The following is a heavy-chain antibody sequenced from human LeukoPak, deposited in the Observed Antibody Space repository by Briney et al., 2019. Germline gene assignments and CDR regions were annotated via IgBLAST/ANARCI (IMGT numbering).Heavy chain of an antibody. Sequence: ASVKVSCKASGYTFTSYDIHWVRQATGQGLEWMGRMNPNRGDTDYAQKFQGRVTMTRDTSISTAYMELSSLRSEDTALYYCARGDSSGYYYSTTFDYWGQGTLVTVSP. CDR3: ARGDSSGYYYSTTFDY. J-gene: IGHJ4*02. CDR2: MNPNRGDT. CDR1: GYTFTSYD. D-gene: IGHD3-22*01. V-gene: IGHV1-8*01.